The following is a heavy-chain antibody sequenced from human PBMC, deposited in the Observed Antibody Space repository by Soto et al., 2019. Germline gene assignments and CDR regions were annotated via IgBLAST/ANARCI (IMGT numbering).Heavy chain of an antibody. CDR3: ARSIAAGVNWFDP. Sequence: SETLSLTCTVSGGSISSSSYYWGWIRQPPGKGLEWIGSIYYSGSTYYNPSLKSRVTISVDTSKNQFSLKLSSVTAEDTAVYYCARSIAAGVNWFDPWGQGTLVTVSS. D-gene: IGHD2-15*01. V-gene: IGHV4-39*01. CDR1: GGSISSSSYY. CDR2: IYYSGST. J-gene: IGHJ5*02.